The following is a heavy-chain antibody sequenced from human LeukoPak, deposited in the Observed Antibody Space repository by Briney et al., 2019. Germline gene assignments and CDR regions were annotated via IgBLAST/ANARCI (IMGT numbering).Heavy chain of an antibody. CDR2: ITRSGDTI. J-gene: IGHJ4*02. D-gene: IGHD6-19*01. Sequence: TGGSLRLSCAASGFPFSSYEMNWVRQAPGKGLEWVSYITRSGDTIYYADSVRGRFTISRDNAQNSLFLQMNSLRADDAAVYYCARDLSRWLVQGYFDSWGQGTLVTVSS. CDR1: GFPFSSYE. V-gene: IGHV3-48*03. CDR3: ARDLSRWLVQGYFDS.